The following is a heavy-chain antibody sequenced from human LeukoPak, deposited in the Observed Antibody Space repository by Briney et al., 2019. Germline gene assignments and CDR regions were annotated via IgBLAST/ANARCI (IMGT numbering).Heavy chain of an antibody. V-gene: IGHV3-7*04. Sequence: GGSLRLSCAASGFTFSSFWMNWVRQAPGKGLEWVANIRQDGSESYYVDSVKGRFTISRDNAKNSLYLQMNSLRAEDTAVYFCAGGGHYFDSGSYYNYFDYWGQGALVTVSS. CDR3: AGGGHYFDSGSYYNYFDY. D-gene: IGHD3-10*01. J-gene: IGHJ4*02. CDR2: IRQDGSES. CDR1: GFTFSSFW.